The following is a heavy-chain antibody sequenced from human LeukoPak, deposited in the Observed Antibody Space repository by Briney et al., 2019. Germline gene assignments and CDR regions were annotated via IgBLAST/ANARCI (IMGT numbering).Heavy chain of an antibody. CDR1: GFTFSSYS. V-gene: IGHV3-21*01. CDR3: ATAPEDYYFGLDV. Sequence: GGSLRLSCAASGFTFSSYSMNWVRQAPGKGLEWVSSISSSSSYIYYADSVKGRFTISRDNAKNSLYLQMNSLRAEDTAVYYCATAPEDYYFGLDVWGQGTTVTVSS. J-gene: IGHJ6*02. CDR2: ISSSSSYI.